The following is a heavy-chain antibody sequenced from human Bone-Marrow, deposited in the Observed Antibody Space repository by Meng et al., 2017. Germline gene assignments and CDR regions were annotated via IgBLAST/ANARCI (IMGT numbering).Heavy chain of an antibody. V-gene: IGHV1-69*02. D-gene: IGHD2-2*01. CDR1: GGTFSSYT. CDR2: IIPILGIA. CDR3: ARGRHSVVVPAGDACDI. Sequence: SVKVSCKASGGTFSSYTISWVRQAPGQGLEWMGRIIPILGIANYAQKFQGRVTITADKSTSTAYMELSSLRSEDTAVYYCARGRHSVVVPAGDACDIWGQATMATVSS. J-gene: IGHJ3*02.